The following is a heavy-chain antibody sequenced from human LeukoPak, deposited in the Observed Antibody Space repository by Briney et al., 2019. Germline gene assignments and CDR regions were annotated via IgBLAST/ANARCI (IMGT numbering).Heavy chain of an antibody. CDR3: ARDATRGGDFDS. CDR2: INASGSTT. J-gene: IGHJ4*02. V-gene: IGHV3-7*01. Sequence: QAGGSLGLSCAASGFTFRTYLMGWVRQAPGKGLEWVAAINASGSTTYYVDSVKGRFTISRNNADNSLYLQMNSLRAEDTAVYYCARDATRGGDFDSWGQGTLVIVSS. D-gene: IGHD2-15*01. CDR1: GFTFRTYL.